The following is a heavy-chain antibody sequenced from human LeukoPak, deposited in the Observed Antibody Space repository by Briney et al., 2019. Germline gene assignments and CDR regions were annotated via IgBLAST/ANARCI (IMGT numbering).Heavy chain of an antibody. J-gene: IGHJ4*02. Sequence: PGGSLRLSCAASGFTFINAWMSWVRQAPGKGLEWVGRLKSKTDGGTADYAAPVKGRFTISRDDSKNTLYLQMNSLRTEDTAVYYCTTNWYHVDYWGQGTLVTVSS. CDR1: GFTFINAW. CDR2: LKSKTDGGTA. D-gene: IGHD6-13*01. V-gene: IGHV3-15*01. CDR3: TTNWYHVDY.